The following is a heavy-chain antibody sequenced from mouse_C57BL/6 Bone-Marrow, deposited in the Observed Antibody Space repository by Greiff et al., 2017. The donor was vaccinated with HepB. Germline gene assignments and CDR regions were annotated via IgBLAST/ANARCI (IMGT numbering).Heavy chain of an antibody. Sequence: QVQLKESGAELARPGASVKLSCKASGYTFTSYWMHWVKQRPGQGLEWIGMIHPNSGSTNYNEKFKSKATLTVDKSSSTAYMQLSSLTSEDSAVYYCAIYDYAWFAYWGQGTLVTVSA. V-gene: IGHV1-64*01. CDR3: AIYDYAWFAY. D-gene: IGHD2-4*01. J-gene: IGHJ3*01. CDR1: GYTFTSYW. CDR2: IHPNSGST.